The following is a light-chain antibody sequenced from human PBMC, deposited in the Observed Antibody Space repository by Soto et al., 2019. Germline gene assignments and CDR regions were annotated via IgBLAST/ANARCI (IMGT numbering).Light chain of an antibody. CDR3: HQYGSSLWT. Sequence: DIVLTQSPGTLSLSPGERATLSCRASQSVSSRNLAWFQQKPGQAPRLLIYGASSRVTGIPDRFSGSGSGTDFTLTISRLEPEDFAVYYCHQYGSSLWTFGQGTKVEIK. CDR1: QSVSSRN. CDR2: GAS. J-gene: IGKJ1*01. V-gene: IGKV3-20*01.